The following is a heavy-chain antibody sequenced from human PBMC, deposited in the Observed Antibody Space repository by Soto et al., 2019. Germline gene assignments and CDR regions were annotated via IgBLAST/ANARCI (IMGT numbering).Heavy chain of an antibody. D-gene: IGHD6-19*01. CDR1: GGSFSGYY. CDR2: INHSGST. V-gene: IGHV4-34*01. CDR3: SASPVTVAGQNFAY. J-gene: IGHJ4*02. Sequence: QVQLQQWGAGLLKPSETLSLTCAVYGGSFSGYYWSWIRQPPGKGLEWIGEINHSGSTNYNPSLKSRVTISVDSSKNQFSLKVNSLTAADTAVYYCSASPVTVAGQNFAYWSRGTPVTVSS.